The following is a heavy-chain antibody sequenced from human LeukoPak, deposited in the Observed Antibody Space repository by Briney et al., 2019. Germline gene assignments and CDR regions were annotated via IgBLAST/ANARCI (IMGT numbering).Heavy chain of an antibody. CDR3: ARDPGQYYDILTGYYTPYYFDY. CDR2: ISTYNAGT. J-gene: IGHJ4*02. Sequence: GASVKVSCKASGYTFTSYGISWVRQAPGQGLEWMGWISTYNAGTDYAQKFQGRVTMTTETSTSTAYMELRSLTSDDTAVYYCARDPGQYYDILTGYYTPYYFDYWGQGTLVTVSP. CDR1: GYTFTSYG. D-gene: IGHD3-9*01. V-gene: IGHV1-18*01.